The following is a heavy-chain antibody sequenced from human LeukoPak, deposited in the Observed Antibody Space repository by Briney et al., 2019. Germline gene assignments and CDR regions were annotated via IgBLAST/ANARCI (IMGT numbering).Heavy chain of an antibody. CDR3: ARSRSHFWSGYYWFDP. CDR1: GGSISSSSYY. CDR2: IYYSGST. D-gene: IGHD3-3*02. J-gene: IGHJ5*02. V-gene: IGHV4-39*01. Sequence: PSGTLSLTCTVSGGSISSSSYYWGWIRQPPGKGLEWIGSIYYSGSTYYNPSLKSRVTISVDTSKNQFSLKLSSVTAADTAVYYCARSRSHFWSGYYWFDPWGQGTLVTVSS.